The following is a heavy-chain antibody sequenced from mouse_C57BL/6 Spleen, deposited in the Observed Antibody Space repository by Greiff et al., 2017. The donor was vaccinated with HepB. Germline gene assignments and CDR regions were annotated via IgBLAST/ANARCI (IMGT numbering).Heavy chain of an antibody. D-gene: IGHD4-1*01. Sequence: VQLQQSGAELVRPGASVTLSCKASGYTFTDYEMHWVKQTPVHGLEWIGAIDPETGGSAYNQKFKGKAILTADKSSSTAYMELRSLTSEDSAVYYCTRAGTAGAMDYWGQGTSVTVSS. CDR3: TRAGTAGAMDY. J-gene: IGHJ4*01. CDR1: GYTFTDYE. V-gene: IGHV1-15*01. CDR2: IDPETGGS.